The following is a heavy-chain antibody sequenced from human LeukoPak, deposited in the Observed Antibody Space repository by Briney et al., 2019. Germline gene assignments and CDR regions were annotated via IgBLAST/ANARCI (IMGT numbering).Heavy chain of an antibody. CDR2: ISSSSSYI. J-gene: IGHJ4*02. Sequence: GGSLRLSCAASGFTFSSYSMNWVRQAPGKALEWVSSISSSSSYIYYADSVKGRFTISRDNAKNSLYLQMNSLRAEDTAVYYCARSHSNYFDYWGQGTLVTVSS. CDR1: GFTFSSYS. D-gene: IGHD4-11*01. CDR3: ARSHSNYFDY. V-gene: IGHV3-21*01.